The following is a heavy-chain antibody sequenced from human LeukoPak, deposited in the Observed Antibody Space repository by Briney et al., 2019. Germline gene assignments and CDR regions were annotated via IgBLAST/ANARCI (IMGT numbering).Heavy chain of an antibody. CDR2: IYSGGDT. D-gene: IGHD3-22*01. V-gene: IGHV3-66*01. J-gene: IGHJ4*02. CDR3: ARDLNYYDNNEYPR. Sequence: GGSLRLSCAASEFTVSRNYTSWVRQAPGKGLEWVSVIYSGGDTYYADSVKGRFTISRDNSKNTLHLHMNSLRADDTAVYYCARDLNYYDNNEYPRWGLGTLVTVSS. CDR1: EFTVSRNY.